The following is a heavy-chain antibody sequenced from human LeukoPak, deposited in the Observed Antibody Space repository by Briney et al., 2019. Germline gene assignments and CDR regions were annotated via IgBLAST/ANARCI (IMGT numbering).Heavy chain of an antibody. D-gene: IGHD1-26*01. J-gene: IGHJ4*02. CDR3: ARVKVGATDFDY. CDR2: ISGSGGTT. V-gene: IGHV3-48*03. Sequence: PGGSLRLSCAASGFTFSSYEMNWVRQAPGKGLEWVSYISGSGGTTYYADSVKGRFTISRDNAKTSLYLQMNSLRAEDTAVYYCARVKVGATDFDYWGQGTLVTVSS. CDR1: GFTFSSYE.